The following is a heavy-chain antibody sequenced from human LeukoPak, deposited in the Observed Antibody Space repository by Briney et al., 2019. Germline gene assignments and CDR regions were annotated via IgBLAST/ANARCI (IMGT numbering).Heavy chain of an antibody. V-gene: IGHV4-31*03. D-gene: IGHD5-12*01. CDR2: IYYSGST. CDR1: GVSISSGDYY. Sequence: PSETLSLTCTVSGVSISSGDYYWNWIRQHPGKGLEWIGYIYYSGSTYYNPSLKSRLTISVDTSKIQFSLKLSSVTAADTAVYYCARGPSGSPVHFDYWGQGSLVTVSS. CDR3: ARGPSGSPVHFDY. J-gene: IGHJ4*02.